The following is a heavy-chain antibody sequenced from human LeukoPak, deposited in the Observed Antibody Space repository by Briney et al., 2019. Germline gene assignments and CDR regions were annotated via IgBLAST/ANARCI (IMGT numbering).Heavy chain of an antibody. Sequence: SQTLSLTRAISGDTVSSNSAAWNWIRQSPSRGLEWLGRTYFRSKWYNDYAESVKGRISINPDTSKNQFSLQLNSVNPEDTAVYYCANSYLDTWSQGSLVTVSS. CDR1: GDTVSSNSAA. V-gene: IGHV6-1*01. CDR3: ANSYLDT. CDR2: TYFRSKWYN. J-gene: IGHJ5*02. D-gene: IGHD2-15*01.